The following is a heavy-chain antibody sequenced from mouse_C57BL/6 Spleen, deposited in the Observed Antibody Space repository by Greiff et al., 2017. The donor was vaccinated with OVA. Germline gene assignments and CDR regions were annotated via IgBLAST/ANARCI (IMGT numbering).Heavy chain of an antibody. D-gene: IGHD4-1*02. J-gene: IGHJ2*01. CDR2: INPNNGGT. CDR1: GYTFTDYN. V-gene: IGHV1-22*01. Sequence: EVQLVESGPELVKPGASVKMSCKASGYTFTDYNMHWVKQSHGKSLEWIGYINPNNGGTSYNQKFKGKATLTVNKSSSTAYMELRSLTSEDSAVYYCARRRVNWDGGDYWGQGTTLTVSS. CDR3: ARRRVNWDGGDY.